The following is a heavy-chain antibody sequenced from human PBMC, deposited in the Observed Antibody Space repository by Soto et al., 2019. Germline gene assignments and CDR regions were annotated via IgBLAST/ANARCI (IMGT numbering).Heavy chain of an antibody. V-gene: IGHV1-69*13. CDR1: GGTFNSYT. Sequence: ASVKVSCKASGGTFNSYTINWVRQAPGQGLEWMGGITPIFGRTNYAQKFQDRVTITADESTDTAYMQLRDLTSDDTAVYYCARVPGIVLVKHKPPLGASFDLWAEGALVTVSS. J-gene: IGHJ5*02. CDR2: ITPIFGRT. D-gene: IGHD2-8*02. CDR3: ARVPGIVLVKHKPPLGASFDL.